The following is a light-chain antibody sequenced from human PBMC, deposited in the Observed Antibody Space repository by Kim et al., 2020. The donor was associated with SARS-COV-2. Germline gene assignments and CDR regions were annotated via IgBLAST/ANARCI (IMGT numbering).Light chain of an antibody. CDR1: KLGNKY. CDR3: QAWDSSTMV. CDR2: QDS. V-gene: IGLV3-1*01. J-gene: IGLJ3*02. Sequence: VSPGQTATITCSGDKLGNKYACWYQQKPGQSPVLVIYQDSKRPSGIPERFSGSNSGNTATLTISGTQAMDEADYYCQAWDSSTMVFGGGTQLTVL.